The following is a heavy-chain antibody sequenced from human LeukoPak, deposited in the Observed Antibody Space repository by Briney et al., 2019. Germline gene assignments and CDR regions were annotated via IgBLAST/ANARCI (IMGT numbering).Heavy chain of an antibody. D-gene: IGHD1-26*01. CDR3: ARTVGARTFYFDH. Sequence: PSETLSLTCTVSGGSISSYYWSWIRQHPGKGLEWMGYIFYTGRVSYNPSLKSRITISVDSTRNHFSLEVSSVTAADTAVYYCARTVGARTFYFDHWGHGTLVTVSS. V-gene: IGHV4-59*06. J-gene: IGHJ4*01. CDR1: GGSISSYY. CDR2: IFYTGRV.